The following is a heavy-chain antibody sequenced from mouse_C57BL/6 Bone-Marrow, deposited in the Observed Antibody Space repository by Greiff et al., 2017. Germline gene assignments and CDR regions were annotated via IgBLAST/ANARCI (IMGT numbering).Heavy chain of an antibody. CDR1: GFSLTSYG. Sequence: QVQLKESGPGLVAPSQSLSITCPVSGFSLTSYGVSWVRQPPGKGLEWLGVMWGDGSANYHSALISRLSISKDNSKSQVFLKLNSPQTDDTATYYCAKWGPTTVVATGWYIDVGGTGTTVSVAS. D-gene: IGHD1-1*01. CDR3: AKWGPTTVVATGWYIDV. J-gene: IGHJ1*03. V-gene: IGHV2-3*01. CDR2: MWGDGSA.